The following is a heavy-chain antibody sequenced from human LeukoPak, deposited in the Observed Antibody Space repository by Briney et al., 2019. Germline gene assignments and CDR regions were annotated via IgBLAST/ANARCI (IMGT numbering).Heavy chain of an antibody. CDR1: GFTFSSYW. V-gene: IGHV3-21*01. D-gene: IGHD3-22*01. CDR3: ARVSYFYDSSGYYHFDY. Sequence: GGSLRLSCAASGFTFSSYWMNWVRQAPGKGLVWVSSISSSSDYIYYADSVKGRFTISRDNAKNSLYLQMDSLRAEDTAVYYCARVSYFYDSSGYYHFDYWGQGTLVTVSS. CDR2: ISSSSDYI. J-gene: IGHJ4*02.